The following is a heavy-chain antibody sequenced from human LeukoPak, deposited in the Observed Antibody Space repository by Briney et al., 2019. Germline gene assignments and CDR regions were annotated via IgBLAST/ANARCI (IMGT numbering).Heavy chain of an antibody. CDR3: AQDSSGYYPYFDY. V-gene: IGHV3-74*01. CDR2: INSDGSST. D-gene: IGHD3-22*01. Sequence: GGSLRLSCAASGFTFSSHWMHWVRQAPGKGLVWVSRINSDGSSTIYADSVKGRFSISRDNAKNTLYLQMNSLRAEDTAVYYCAQDSSGYYPYFDYWGQGTLVTVSS. J-gene: IGHJ4*02. CDR1: GFTFSSHW.